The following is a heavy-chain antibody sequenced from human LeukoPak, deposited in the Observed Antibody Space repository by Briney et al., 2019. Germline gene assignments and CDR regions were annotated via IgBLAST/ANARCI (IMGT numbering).Heavy chain of an antibody. V-gene: IGHV1-18*01. CDR1: GYTFTSYG. CDR2: ISAYNGNT. D-gene: IGHD3-16*01. J-gene: IGHJ6*03. Sequence: VASVKVSCKASGYTFTSYGISWVRQAPGQGLEWMGWISAYNGNTNYAQKLQGRVTMTTDTSTSTAYMELRSLRSDDTAVYYCARDGAHKNHYYSYYYMDVWGKGTTVTVSS. CDR3: ARDGAHKNHYYSYYYMDV.